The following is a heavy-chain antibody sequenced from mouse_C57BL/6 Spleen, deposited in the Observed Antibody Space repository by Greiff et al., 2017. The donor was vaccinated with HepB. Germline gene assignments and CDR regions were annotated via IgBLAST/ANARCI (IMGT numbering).Heavy chain of an antibody. D-gene: IGHD2-12*01. Sequence: EVQLQQSGPELVKPGASVKISCKASGYTFTDYYMNWVKQSHGKSLEWIGDINPNNGGTSYNQKFKGKATLTVDKSSSTAYMELRSLTSEDSAVYYCARRGYDDLAYWGQGTLVTVSA. CDR2: INPNNGGT. V-gene: IGHV1-26*01. CDR3: ARRGYDDLAY. J-gene: IGHJ3*01. CDR1: GYTFTDYY.